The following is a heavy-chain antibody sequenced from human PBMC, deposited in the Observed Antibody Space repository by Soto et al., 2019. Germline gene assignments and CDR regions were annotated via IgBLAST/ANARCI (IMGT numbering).Heavy chain of an antibody. D-gene: IGHD3-10*01. CDR3: AHSFIGGLWFGECWFDY. CDR2: SYWDDDK. J-gene: IGHJ4*02. CDR1: AFSLSTSGVG. V-gene: IGHV2-5*02. Sequence: QITLKESGPPLVKPTQTLTLTCTFSAFSLSTSGVGVGWIRQPPGKALEWLALSYWDDDKRYSPSLKSRLTITKDTSKNRVVLTMTNMDPVDTATYYCAHSFIGGLWFGECWFDYWGQGTLVTVSS.